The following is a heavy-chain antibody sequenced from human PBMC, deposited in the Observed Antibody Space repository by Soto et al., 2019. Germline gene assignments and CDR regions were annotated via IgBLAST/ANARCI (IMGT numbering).Heavy chain of an antibody. Sequence: NPGGSLRLSCAASGFIFSNAWMSWVCQAPGKGLEWVARIKSKTNGGTTEYAALVKDRFTVSRDDSRNTLFLQMNSLKIEDTAVYYCTTDDPINTNWGQGTLVTVSS. J-gene: IGHJ4*02. CDR2: IKSKTNGGTT. V-gene: IGHV3-15*01. CDR1: GFIFSNAW. D-gene: IGHD1-26*01. CDR3: TTDDPINTN.